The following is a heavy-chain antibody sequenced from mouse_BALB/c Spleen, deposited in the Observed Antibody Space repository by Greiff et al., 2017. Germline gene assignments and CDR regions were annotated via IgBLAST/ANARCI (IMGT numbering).Heavy chain of an antibody. J-gene: IGHJ3*01. CDR3: ASVTTVVRTGFAY. CDR2: IWGGGST. D-gene: IGHD1-1*01. Sequence: VKLVESGPGLVAPSQSLSITCTVSGFSLSRYSVHWVRQPPGKGLEWLGMIWGGGSTDYNSALKSRLSISKDNSKSQVFLKMNSLQTDDTAMYYCASVTTVVRTGFAYWGQGTLVTVSA. CDR1: GFSLSRYS. V-gene: IGHV2-6-4*01.